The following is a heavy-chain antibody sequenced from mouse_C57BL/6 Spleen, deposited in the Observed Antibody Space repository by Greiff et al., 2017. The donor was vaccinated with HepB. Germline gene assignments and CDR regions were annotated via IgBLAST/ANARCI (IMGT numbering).Heavy chain of an antibody. D-gene: IGHD1-1*01. J-gene: IGHJ4*01. CDR1: GYTFTGYW. CDR3: AREDYCSVYYAMYY. Sequence: QVQLKESGAELMKPGASVKLSCKATGYTFTGYWIEWVKQRPGHGLEWIGEILPGIGSTNYNEKFKGKATFTADTSSNTAYMQLSSLTTEDSAIYYCAREDYCSVYYAMYYWGQGTSVTVSS. CDR2: ILPGIGST. V-gene: IGHV1-9*01.